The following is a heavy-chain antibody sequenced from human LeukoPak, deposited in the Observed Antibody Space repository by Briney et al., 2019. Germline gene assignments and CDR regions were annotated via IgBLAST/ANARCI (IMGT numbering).Heavy chain of an antibody. CDR3: ARDGTVATNWFDP. J-gene: IGHJ5*02. V-gene: IGHV4-59*01. D-gene: IGHD5-12*01. CDR1: GASIRGYY. Sequence: SETLSLTCTVSGASIRGYYWSWIRQPPGKGLEWIGYIYNSGNTNYNPSLKSRVIISVDTSKNQFSLKLSSVTAADTAVYYCARDGTVATNWFDPWGQGTLVTVSS. CDR2: IYNSGNT.